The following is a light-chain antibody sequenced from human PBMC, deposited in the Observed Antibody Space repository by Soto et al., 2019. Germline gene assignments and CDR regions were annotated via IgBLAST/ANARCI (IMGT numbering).Light chain of an antibody. J-gene: IGKJ5*01. CDR2: DAS. V-gene: IGKV1-5*01. CDR3: QQYNSYSSIT. CDR1: QSISSW. Sequence: DIQMTQSPSTLSASVGDRVTITCRASQSISSWLAWYQQKPGKAPKLLIYDASSLESGVPSSYSGSGSGTDFTLTISSLQSDDFATYCCQQYNSYSSITFGHGTRLEIK.